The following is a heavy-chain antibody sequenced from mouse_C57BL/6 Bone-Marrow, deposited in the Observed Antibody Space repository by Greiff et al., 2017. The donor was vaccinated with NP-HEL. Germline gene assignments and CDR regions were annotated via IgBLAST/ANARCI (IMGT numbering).Heavy chain of an antibody. J-gene: IGHJ3*01. CDR2: INPYNGDT. Sequence: EVQLQQSGPELVKPGDSAKISCKASGYSFTGYFMNWVMQSHGKSLEWIGRINPYNGDTFYNQKFKGKATLTVDKSSSTAHMELRSLTSEDSAVYYCARGDYGYGGFAYWGQGTLVTVSA. CDR1: GYSFTGYF. CDR3: ARGDYGYGGFAY. D-gene: IGHD2-2*01. V-gene: IGHV1-20*01.